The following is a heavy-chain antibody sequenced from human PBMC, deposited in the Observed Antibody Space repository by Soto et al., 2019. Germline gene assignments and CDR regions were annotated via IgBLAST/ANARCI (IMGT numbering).Heavy chain of an antibody. J-gene: IGHJ6*02. CDR1: GFTFTSSA. V-gene: IGHV1-58*01. Sequence: ASVKVSCKASGFTFTSSAVQWVRQARGQRLEWIGWIVVGSGNTNYAQKFQERVTITRDMSTSTAYMELSSLRSEDTAVYYCAADRPTDFWSGYYRYYYYGMDVWGQGTTVTVSS. D-gene: IGHD3-3*01. CDR2: IVVGSGNT. CDR3: AADRPTDFWSGYYRYYYYGMDV.